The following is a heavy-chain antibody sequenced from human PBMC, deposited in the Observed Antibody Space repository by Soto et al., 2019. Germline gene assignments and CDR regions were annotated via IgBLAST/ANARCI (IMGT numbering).Heavy chain of an antibody. D-gene: IGHD2-15*01. CDR1: GGSISSGGYY. CDR2: IYYNGNT. Sequence: SETLSLTCTVSGGSISSGGYYWSWIRQHPGRGLEWIGYIYYNGNTYYNPSLKSRVTVSVDTSKNQFSLNARSVTAADTAVYYCARCSLVVIPVPGFDPWGQGTLVTRLL. J-gene: IGHJ5*02. CDR3: ARCSLVVIPVPGFDP. V-gene: IGHV4-31*03.